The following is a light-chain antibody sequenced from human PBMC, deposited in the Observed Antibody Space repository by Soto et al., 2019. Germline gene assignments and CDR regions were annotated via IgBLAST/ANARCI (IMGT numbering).Light chain of an antibody. V-gene: IGLV2-14*01. Sequence: QSALTQPASVSGSPGQSITISCTGTSSDVGGYKYVSWYQQEPGKAPKLMIYEVSNRPSGVSNRFSGSKSGNTASLTISGLQAEDEADYYCCSSAGSRILSWVFGGGTKVTVL. CDR3: CSSAGSRILSWV. CDR1: SSDVGGYKY. CDR2: EVS. J-gene: IGLJ3*02.